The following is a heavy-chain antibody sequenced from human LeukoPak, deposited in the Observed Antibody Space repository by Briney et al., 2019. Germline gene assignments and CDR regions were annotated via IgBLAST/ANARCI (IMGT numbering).Heavy chain of an antibody. Sequence: ASVKVSCKASGYTFTNYVINWVRQAPGQGLEWVGWISAYNGNTNYTQKFEGGLTITMDTSTSTAYMELRSLRSDDTAVYFCAREHIFERSRVDYWGQGTLVTVSS. CDR3: AREHIFERSRVDY. D-gene: IGHD2-21*01. CDR1: GYTFTNYV. CDR2: ISAYNGNT. V-gene: IGHV1-18*04. J-gene: IGHJ4*02.